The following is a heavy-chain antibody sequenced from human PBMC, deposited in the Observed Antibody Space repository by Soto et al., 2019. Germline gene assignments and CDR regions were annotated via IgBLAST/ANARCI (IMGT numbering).Heavy chain of an antibody. CDR2: IIPIFGTA. CDR1: GGTFSSYA. D-gene: IGHD3-22*01. J-gene: IGHJ6*02. Sequence: SVKVSCKASGGTFSSYAISWVRQAPGQGLEWMGGIIPIFGTANYAQKFQGRVTITADESTSTAYMELSSLRSEDTAVYYCARSVYYDSSGYYPRRVYGMDVWGQ. CDR3: ARSVYYDSSGYYPRRVYGMDV. V-gene: IGHV1-69*13.